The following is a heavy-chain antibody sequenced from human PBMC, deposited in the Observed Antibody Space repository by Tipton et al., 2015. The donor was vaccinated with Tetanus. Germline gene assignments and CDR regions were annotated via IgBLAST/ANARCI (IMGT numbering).Heavy chain of an antibody. CDR3: AGLYYYDSASYPLY. V-gene: IGHV4-39*01. CDR1: GGSISSSSSY. D-gene: IGHD3-10*01. Sequence: TLSLTCIVSGGSISSSSSYWGWIRQPPGKGLEWIGSISYKGSTYYNPSLKSRVTMSVDTSKNQFSLRLRSVTAADTAVFYCAGLYYYDSASYPLYWGQGTLFSVSS. J-gene: IGHJ4*02. CDR2: ISYKGST.